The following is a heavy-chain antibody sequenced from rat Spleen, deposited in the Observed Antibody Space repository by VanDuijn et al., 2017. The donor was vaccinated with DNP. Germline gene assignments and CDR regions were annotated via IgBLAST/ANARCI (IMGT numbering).Heavy chain of an antibody. CDR1: GFTFSHYY. CDR2: ISTGGGNT. Sequence: EVQLVKSGGGLVQPGRSMKLSCAASGFTFSHYYMAWVRQAPTKGLEWVASISTGGGNTYYRDSVKGRFTISRDNAKSTLYLQMDSLRSEETATYYCSKDITRFNYGPNLFDNWGQGVMVTVSS. J-gene: IGHJ2*01. D-gene: IGHD1-3*01. V-gene: IGHV5S11*01. CDR3: SKDITRFNYGPNLFDN.